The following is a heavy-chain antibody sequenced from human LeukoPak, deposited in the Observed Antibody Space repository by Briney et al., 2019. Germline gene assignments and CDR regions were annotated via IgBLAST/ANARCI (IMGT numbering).Heavy chain of an antibody. CDR3: ATFHYYDSSGYYYGVDY. CDR1: GGSISSYY. V-gene: IGHV4-59*01. D-gene: IGHD3-22*01. Sequence: SETLSLTCTVSGGSISSYYWSWIRQPPGQGLECIGYIYYSGSTNYNPSLNSRVTISVDTSKNQFSLKLSSVTAADTAVYYCATFHYYDSSGYYYGVDYWGQGTLVTVSS. CDR2: IYYSGST. J-gene: IGHJ4*02.